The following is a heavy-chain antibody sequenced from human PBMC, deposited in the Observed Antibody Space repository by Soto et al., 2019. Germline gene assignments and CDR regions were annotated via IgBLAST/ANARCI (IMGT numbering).Heavy chain of an antibody. Sequence: SETLSLTCAVYGGSFSGYYWSWIRQPPGKGLEWIGEINHSGNTNYNPTLKSRVTISVDTSKNQFSLKLCFVTAADSAVYYCARVLLLWFGEYDFDYWGQGTLVTVSS. CDR1: GGSFSGYY. D-gene: IGHD3-10*01. CDR3: ARVLLLWFGEYDFDY. CDR2: INHSGNT. J-gene: IGHJ4*02. V-gene: IGHV4-34*01.